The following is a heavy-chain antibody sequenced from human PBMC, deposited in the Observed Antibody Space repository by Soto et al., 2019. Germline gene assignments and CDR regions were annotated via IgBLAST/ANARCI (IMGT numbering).Heavy chain of an antibody. CDR2: ISGSGGST. Sequence: EVQLLESGGGLVQPGGSLRPSCAASGFTFSSYAMSWVRQAPGKGLEWVSAISGSGGSTYYADSVKGRFTISRDNSKNTLYLQMNSLRAEDTAVYYCAKVGRNTMVRGATFDPWGQGTLVTVSS. CDR1: GFTFSSYA. V-gene: IGHV3-23*01. D-gene: IGHD3-10*01. J-gene: IGHJ5*02. CDR3: AKVGRNTMVRGATFDP.